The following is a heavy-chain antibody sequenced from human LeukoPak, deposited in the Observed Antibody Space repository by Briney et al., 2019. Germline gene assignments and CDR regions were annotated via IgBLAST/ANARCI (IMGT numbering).Heavy chain of an antibody. D-gene: IGHD6-19*01. CDR1: GFTFSSYS. V-gene: IGHV3-21*01. J-gene: IGHJ3*02. CDR3: ARGIAVAGTRDAFDI. Sequence: GGSLRLSCAASGFTFSSYSMNWVRQAPGKGLECVSSISSSSSYIYYADSVKGRFTISRDNAKNSLYLQMNSLRAEDTAVYYCARGIAVAGTRDAFDIWGQGTMVTVSS. CDR2: ISSSSSYI.